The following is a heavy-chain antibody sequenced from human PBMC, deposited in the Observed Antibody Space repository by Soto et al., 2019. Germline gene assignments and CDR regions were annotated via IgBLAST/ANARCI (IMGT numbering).Heavy chain of an antibody. CDR2: ISGSGGST. D-gene: IGHD3-22*01. Sequence: GGSLRLSCAAPGFTFSSYAMSWVRQAPGKGLEWVSAISGSGGSTYYADSVKGRFTISRDNSKNTLYLQMNSLRAEDTAVYYCAKDPSYYYDSSGRNLDYWGQGTLVTVSS. CDR3: AKDPSYYYDSSGRNLDY. V-gene: IGHV3-23*01. J-gene: IGHJ4*02. CDR1: GFTFSSYA.